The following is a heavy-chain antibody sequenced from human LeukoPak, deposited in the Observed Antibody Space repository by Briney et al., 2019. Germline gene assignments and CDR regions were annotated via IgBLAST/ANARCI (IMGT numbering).Heavy chain of an antibody. J-gene: IGHJ4*02. CDR2: ISSSSSYI. CDR1: GFTFSSYS. V-gene: IGHV3-21*01. Sequence: PGGSLRLSCAASGFTFSSYSMNWVRQAPGKGLEWVSSISSSSSYIYYADSVKGRFTISRDNAKNSLYLQMNSLRAEDTAVYYCARGEEFGVVIMRDYWGQGTLVTVSS. D-gene: IGHD3-3*01. CDR3: ARGEEFGVVIMRDY.